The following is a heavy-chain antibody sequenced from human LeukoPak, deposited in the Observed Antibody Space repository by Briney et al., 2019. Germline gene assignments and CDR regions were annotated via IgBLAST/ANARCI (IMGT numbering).Heavy chain of an antibody. J-gene: IGHJ4*02. CDR2: IKQDGSTK. CDR3: ARDTDGSLDY. V-gene: IGHV3-7*01. D-gene: IGHD1-26*01. Sequence: SGGPLRLSCAASGFTFTNSWMAWVRQAPRKGLEWVANIKQDGSTKHYADSLKGRFTISRDNPKNSLYLQMNSLRADDTAAYYCARDTDGSLDYWGQGILVTVAS. CDR1: GFTFTNSW.